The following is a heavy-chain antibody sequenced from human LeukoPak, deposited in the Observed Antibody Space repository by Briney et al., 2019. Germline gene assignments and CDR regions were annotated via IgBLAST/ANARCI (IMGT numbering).Heavy chain of an antibody. Sequence: GGSLRLSCEVSGFAFSAYWMSWVRQAPGKGLEWVASIKQDGSDKEYLDSVKGRFTISRDNAKNSLYLQLNSLRAEDTAVYYCARDFVRLGFAHYFEYWGQGTLV. CDR3: ARDFVRLGFAHYFEY. CDR2: IKQDGSDK. CDR1: GFAFSAYW. D-gene: IGHD3-16*01. V-gene: IGHV3-7*01. J-gene: IGHJ4*02.